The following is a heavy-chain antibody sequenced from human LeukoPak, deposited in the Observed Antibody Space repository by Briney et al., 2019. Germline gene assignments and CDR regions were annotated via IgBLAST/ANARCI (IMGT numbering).Heavy chain of an antibody. CDR1: GGSISGYY. D-gene: IGHD3-9*01. CDR3: ARLSSWYDILTGYRLSFDP. Sequence: PSETLSLTCTVSGGSISGYYWSWIRQPPGKGLEWIGEINHSGSTNYNPSLKSRVTISVDTSKNQFSLKLSSVTAADTAVYYCARLSSWYDILTGYRLSFDPWGQGTLVTVSS. V-gene: IGHV4-34*01. CDR2: INHSGST. J-gene: IGHJ5*02.